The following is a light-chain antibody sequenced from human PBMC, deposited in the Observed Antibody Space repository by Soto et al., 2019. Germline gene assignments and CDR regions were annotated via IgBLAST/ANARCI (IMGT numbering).Light chain of an antibody. CDR1: SGDIGGYDY. J-gene: IGLJ1*01. V-gene: IGLV2-8*01. CDR2: EVT. CDR3: SSYAGSNNPYV. Sequence: QSALTQPPSASGSPGQSVTISCTGTSGDIGGYDYVSWYQQPPGKAPKLMIYEVTKRPLGVPDRFSGSKSGNTASLTVSGLQAEDEADYYCSSYAGSNNPYVFGTGTKLTVL.